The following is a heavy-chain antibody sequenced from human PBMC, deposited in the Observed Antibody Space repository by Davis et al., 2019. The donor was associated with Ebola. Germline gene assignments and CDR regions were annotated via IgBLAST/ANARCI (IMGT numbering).Heavy chain of an antibody. Sequence: GESLKISCAASGFTFSSYAMSWVRQAPGKGLEWVSAISGSGGSTYYADSVKGRFTISRDNSKNTLYLQMNSLRAEDTAVYYWAKGTITFGGVIALAWGQGTLVTVSS. V-gene: IGHV3-23*01. CDR2: ISGSGGST. CDR3: AKGTITFGGVIALA. CDR1: GFTFSSYA. D-gene: IGHD3-16*02. J-gene: IGHJ4*02.